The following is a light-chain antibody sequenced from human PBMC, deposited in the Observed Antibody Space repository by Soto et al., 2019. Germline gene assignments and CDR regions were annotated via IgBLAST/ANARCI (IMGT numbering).Light chain of an antibody. V-gene: IGKV3-20*01. CDR2: AAS. Sequence: EIVLTQSPGTLSVSPGERATLSCRASQSVSRSYLAWYQQKPGQAPRLLIYAASTRVTGIPERFSGSGSGTDFTLTISRLEPEDFAVYYCQQYGSSGTFGQGTKVDI. CDR3: QQYGSSGT. J-gene: IGKJ1*01. CDR1: QSVSRSY.